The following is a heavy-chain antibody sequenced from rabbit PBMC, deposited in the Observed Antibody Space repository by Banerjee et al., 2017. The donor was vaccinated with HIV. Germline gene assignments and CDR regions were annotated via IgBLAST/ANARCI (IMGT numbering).Heavy chain of an antibody. V-gene: IGHV1S40*01. J-gene: IGHJ4*01. Sequence: QRLEESGGDLVKPGASLTLTCTASGFSFSSSYYMCWVRQAPGKGLEWIACIYTGDGSTYYASWAKGRFTISKTSSTTVTLQMTSLTAADTATYFCARGDYDANYFNLWGQGTLVTVS. D-gene: IGHD2-1*01. CDR1: GFSFSSSYY. CDR2: IYTGDGST. CDR3: ARGDYDANYFNL.